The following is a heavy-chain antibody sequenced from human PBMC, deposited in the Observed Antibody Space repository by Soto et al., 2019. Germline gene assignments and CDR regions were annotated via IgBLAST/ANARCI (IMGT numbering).Heavy chain of an antibody. D-gene: IGHD3-10*01. CDR2: INAGNGNT. CDR1: GYTFTSYA. Sequence: ASVKVSCKASGYTFTSYAMHWVRQAPGQRLEWMGWINAGNGNTKYSQKSQGRVTITRDTSASTAYMELSSLRSEDTAVYYCARGPLITMVRGDHLDYWGQGTLVNVSS. CDR3: ARGPLITMVRGDHLDY. J-gene: IGHJ4*02. V-gene: IGHV1-3*01.